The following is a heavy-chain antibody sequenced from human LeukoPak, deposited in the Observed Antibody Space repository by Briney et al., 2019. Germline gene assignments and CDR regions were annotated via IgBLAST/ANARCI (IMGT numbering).Heavy chain of an antibody. V-gene: IGHV3-48*04. D-gene: IGHD3-3*01. J-gene: IGHJ5*02. CDR1: GFTFSSYS. CDR3: ARGGGYDFWSGYYFYNWFDP. CDR2: ISSSSSTI. Sequence: GGSLRLSCAASGFTFSSYSMNWVRQAPGKGLEWVSYISSSSSTIYYAESVKGRFTISRDNAKNSLYLQMNSLRAEDTAVYYCARGGGYDFWSGYYFYNWFDPWGQGTLVTVSS.